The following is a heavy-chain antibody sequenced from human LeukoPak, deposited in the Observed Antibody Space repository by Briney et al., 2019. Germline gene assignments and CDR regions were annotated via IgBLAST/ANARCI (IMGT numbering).Heavy chain of an antibody. Sequence: SETLSLTCTVSGGSISSGDYYWGWIRQPPGKGLEWIGSIYYSGSTYYNPSLKSRVTISVDTSKNQFSLKLSSVTAADTAVYYCARLAWYYGMDVWGQGTTVTVSS. V-gene: IGHV4-39*01. J-gene: IGHJ6*02. CDR2: IYYSGST. CDR3: ARLAWYYGMDV. CDR1: GGSISSGDYY.